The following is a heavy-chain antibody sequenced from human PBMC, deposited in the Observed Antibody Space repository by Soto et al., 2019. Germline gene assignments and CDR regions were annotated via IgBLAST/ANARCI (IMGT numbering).Heavy chain of an antibody. CDR3: GGPSRYSSGWYAGQSRQYDCDY. J-gene: IGHJ4*02. Sequence: QVQLVQSGAEVKKPGSSVKVSCKASGGTFSSYAISWVRQAPGQGLEWMGGISPIFGTVNYAQKFQGRVTITADESTSTAERELRSLSAEDTAVYYCGGPSRYSSGWYAGQSRQYDCDYWGQGTLVTVSS. CDR1: GGTFSSYA. V-gene: IGHV1-69*01. D-gene: IGHD6-19*01. CDR2: ISPIFGTV.